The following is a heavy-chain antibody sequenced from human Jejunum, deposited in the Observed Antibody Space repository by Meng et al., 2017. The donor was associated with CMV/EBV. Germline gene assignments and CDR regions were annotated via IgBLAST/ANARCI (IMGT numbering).Heavy chain of an antibody. J-gene: IGHJ4*02. CDR2: INPNTGDT. Sequence: EYTFADYYMQWVRQAPGQGLEWMGWINPNTGDTNYAQKFQGRVTMTRDMSINTVYMELTRLRSDDTAVYYCAKDGGSYLDYYFDYWGQGTPVTVSS. CDR1: EYTFADYY. D-gene: IGHD1-26*01. CDR3: AKDGGSYLDYYFDY. V-gene: IGHV1-2*02.